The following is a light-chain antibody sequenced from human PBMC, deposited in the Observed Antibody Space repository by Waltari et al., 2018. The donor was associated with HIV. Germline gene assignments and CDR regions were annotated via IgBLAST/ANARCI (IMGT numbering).Light chain of an antibody. Sequence: DIQLTQSPSFLSASVGDRFTFACRASQDISDFLAWYQQKPGITPRLLIYDASTLYTGVPPSFRGSGTGTDFTLTISSLQPEDFASYSCQQLHTFPLTFGGGTKV. CDR2: DAS. V-gene: IGKV1-9*01. J-gene: IGKJ4*01. CDR1: QDISDF. CDR3: QQLHTFPLT.